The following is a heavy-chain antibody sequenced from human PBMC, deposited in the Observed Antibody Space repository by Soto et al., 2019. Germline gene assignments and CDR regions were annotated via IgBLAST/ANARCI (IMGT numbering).Heavy chain of an antibody. CDR1: GGSISSGGYY. Sequence: QVQLQESGPGLVKPSQTLSLTCTVSGGSISSGGYYWSWIRQHPGKGLEWIGYIYYSGSTYYNPSLKSRVTISVDTSKNQYSLKLSSVTAADTAVYYCARDGWGSWMSPGEHACDIWGQGTMVTVSS. V-gene: IGHV4-31*03. D-gene: IGHD1-1*01. CDR3: ARDGWGSWMSPGEHACDI. J-gene: IGHJ3*02. CDR2: IYYSGST.